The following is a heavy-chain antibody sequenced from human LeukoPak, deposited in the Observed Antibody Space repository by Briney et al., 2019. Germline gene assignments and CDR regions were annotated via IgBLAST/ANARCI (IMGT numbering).Heavy chain of an antibody. Sequence: PSETLSLTCTVSGGSLSSYYWNWIRQPAGKGLEWIGRIYTSGSTNYNPSLKSRVTMSVDTSKNQFSLKLSSVTAADTAVYYCARDKSRTYGSADAFDIWGQGTMVTVSS. D-gene: IGHD3-10*01. CDR1: GGSLSSYY. V-gene: IGHV4-4*07. J-gene: IGHJ3*02. CDR3: ARDKSRTYGSADAFDI. CDR2: IYTSGST.